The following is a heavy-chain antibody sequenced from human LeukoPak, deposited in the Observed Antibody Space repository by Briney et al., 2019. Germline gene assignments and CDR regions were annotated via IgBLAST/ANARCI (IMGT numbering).Heavy chain of an antibody. D-gene: IGHD3-9*01. CDR1: GYTFTSYD. V-gene: IGHV1-8*01. J-gene: IGHJ3*02. CDR3: ARGKVLRYLDWTTPNARDAFDI. Sequence: ASVQVSCQASGYTFTSYDINWVRPATGQGLEWMGWMNPNSGNTGYAQKFQGRVTMTRNTSISTAYMELSSLRSEDTAVYYCARGKVLRYLDWTTPNARDAFDIWGQGTMVTVSS. CDR2: MNPNSGNT.